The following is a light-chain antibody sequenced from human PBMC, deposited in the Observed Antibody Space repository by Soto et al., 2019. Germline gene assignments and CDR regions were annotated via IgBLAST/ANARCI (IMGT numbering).Light chain of an antibody. CDR1: QSFINNY. J-gene: IGKJ1*01. CDR3: QQYGSSGT. V-gene: IGKV3-20*01. CDR2: GAS. Sequence: EIVLTQSPGTLSLSPGERATLSCRASQSFINNYLAWYQQKPVQAPRLLIYGASNRATGIPDRFSGSGSGTDFTLTISRLEPEDFAVYYCQQYGSSGTFGQGTKVDIK.